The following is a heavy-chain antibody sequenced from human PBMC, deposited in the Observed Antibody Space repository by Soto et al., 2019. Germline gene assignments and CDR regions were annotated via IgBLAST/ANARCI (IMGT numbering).Heavy chain of an antibody. V-gene: IGHV3-23*01. CDR2: FSGSGGRT. CDR1: GFTFSSYA. D-gene: IGHD2-15*01. CDR3: AKDRLDCNAGSCSYYFDY. J-gene: IGHJ4*02. Sequence: EVQLLESGGGLVQPGGSLRLSCAASGFTFSSYAMSWVRQAPGKGLEWVSVFSGSGGRTYYADSVKGRFTISRDNSNNTLYLQMNSLRSEDTAVYYCAKDRLDCNAGSCSYYFDYWGRGALVTVSS.